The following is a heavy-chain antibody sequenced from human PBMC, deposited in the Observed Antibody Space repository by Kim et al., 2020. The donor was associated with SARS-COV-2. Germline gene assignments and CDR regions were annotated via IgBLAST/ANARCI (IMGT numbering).Heavy chain of an antibody. Sequence: SETLSLTCTVSGGSISSGGYYWSWIRQHPGKGLEWIGYIYYSGSTYYNPSLKSRVTISVDTSKNQFSLKLSSVTAADTAVYYCARDSVVVVAATHQYYYDSSGYPRRGGYYYYGMDVWGQGTTVTVSS. CDR3: ARDSVVVVAATHQYYYDSSGYPRRGGYYYYGMDV. D-gene: IGHD3-22*01. V-gene: IGHV4-31*03. CDR2: IYYSGST. J-gene: IGHJ6*02. CDR1: GGSISSGGYY.